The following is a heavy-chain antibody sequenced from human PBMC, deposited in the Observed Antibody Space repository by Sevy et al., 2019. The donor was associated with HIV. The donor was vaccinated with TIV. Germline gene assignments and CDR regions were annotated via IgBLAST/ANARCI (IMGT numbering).Heavy chain of an antibody. Sequence: GGSLRLSCAASGFTFSSYAMHWVRQAPGKGLEWVAVISYDGSNKYYADSVKDRFTISRDNSKNTLYLQMNSLRAEDTAVYYCAREVAATRGMDVWGQGTTVTVSS. D-gene: IGHD2-15*01. CDR2: ISYDGSNK. CDR1: GFTFSSYA. V-gene: IGHV3-30*04. J-gene: IGHJ6*02. CDR3: AREVAATRGMDV.